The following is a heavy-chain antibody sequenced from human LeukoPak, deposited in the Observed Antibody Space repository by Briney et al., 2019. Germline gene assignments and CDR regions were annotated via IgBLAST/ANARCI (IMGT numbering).Heavy chain of an antibody. D-gene: IGHD4-11*01. CDR2: IYYSGST. J-gene: IGHJ6*02. CDR1: GGSISSYY. V-gene: IGHV4-59*08. Sequence: PSETLSLTCTVSGGSISSYYWSWIRQPPGKGLEWIGYIYYSGSTNYSPSLKSRVTISVDTSKNQFSPKLSSVTAADTAVYYCARLGYSNYHPWYYYYGMDVWGQGTTVTVSS. CDR3: ARLGYSNYHPWYYYYGMDV.